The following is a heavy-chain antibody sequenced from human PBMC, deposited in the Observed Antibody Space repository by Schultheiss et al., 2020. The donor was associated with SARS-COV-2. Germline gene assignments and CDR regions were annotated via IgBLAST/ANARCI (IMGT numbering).Heavy chain of an antibody. V-gene: IGHV1-8*01. J-gene: IGHJ4*02. D-gene: IGHD3/OR15-3a*01. Sequence: ASVKVSCKASGYTFTSYDINWVRQATGQGLEWMGWMNPNSGNTGYAQKFQGRVTITRDTSASTAYMELSSLRSEDTAVYYCARVGPPYYFDYWGQGTLVTVSS. CDR3: ARVGPPYYFDY. CDR2: MNPNSGNT. CDR1: GYTFTSYD.